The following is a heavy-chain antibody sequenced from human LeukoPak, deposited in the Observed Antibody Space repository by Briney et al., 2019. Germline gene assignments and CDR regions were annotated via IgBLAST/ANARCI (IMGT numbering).Heavy chain of an antibody. CDR3: AKELRYYDSSGYYDDY. Sequence: GVSLRLSCAASGFTFSSYGMHWVRQAPGKGLEWVAFIRYDGSKKYYADSVKGRLTISRDNSKNTLYLQMNSLRAEDAAVYYCAKELRYYDSSGYYDDYWGQGTLVTVSS. J-gene: IGHJ4*02. CDR1: GFTFSSYG. V-gene: IGHV3-30*02. D-gene: IGHD3-22*01. CDR2: IRYDGSKK.